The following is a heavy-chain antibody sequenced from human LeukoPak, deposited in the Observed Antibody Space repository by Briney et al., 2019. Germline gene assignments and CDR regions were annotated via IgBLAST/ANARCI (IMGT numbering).Heavy chain of an antibody. J-gene: IGHJ4*02. D-gene: IGHD3-10*01. CDR3: ASLSYYYGSGSQATDY. V-gene: IGHV3-66*01. CDR2: IYSGGST. Sequence: GSLRLSCAASEFSVGSNYMSWARQAPGKGLEWVSVIYSGGSTYYADSVKGRFTISRDNSKNTLYLQMNSLRAEDTAVYYCASLSYYYGSGSQATDYWGQGTLVTVSS. CDR1: EFSVGSNY.